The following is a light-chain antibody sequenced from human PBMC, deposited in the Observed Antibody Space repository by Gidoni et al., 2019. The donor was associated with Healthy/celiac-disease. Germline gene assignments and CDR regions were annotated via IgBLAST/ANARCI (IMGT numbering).Light chain of an antibody. J-gene: IGKJ1*01. V-gene: IGKV1-9*01. Sequence: DIQLTQSPSFLSASVGDRVTIPCRASQGISSYLAWYQQKPGKAPKLLIYAASTLQSGVPSRFSGSGSGTEFTLTISSLQPEVFATYYCQQLNSYPRTFGQGTKVEIK. CDR2: AAS. CDR1: QGISSY. CDR3: QQLNSYPRT.